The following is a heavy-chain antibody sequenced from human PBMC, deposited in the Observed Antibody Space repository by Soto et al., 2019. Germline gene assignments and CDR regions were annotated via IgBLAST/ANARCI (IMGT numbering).Heavy chain of an antibody. CDR1: GGSISSGDYY. V-gene: IGHV4-30-4*01. J-gene: IGHJ6*02. D-gene: IGHD1-1*01. CDR3: ARDENGYYYYYGMDV. CDR2: IYYSGST. Sequence: PSETLSLTCTVSGGSISSGDYYWSWIRQPPGKGLKWIGYIYYSGSTYYNPSLKSRVTISVDTSKNQFSLKLSSVTAADTAVYYCARDENGYYYYYGMDVWGRGTTVTVS.